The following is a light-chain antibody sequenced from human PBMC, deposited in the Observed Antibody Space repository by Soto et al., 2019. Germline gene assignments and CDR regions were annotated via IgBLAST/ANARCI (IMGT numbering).Light chain of an antibody. J-gene: IGKJ4*01. CDR2: GAS. V-gene: IGKV3-20*01. Sequence: EIELTQSPATLSLSPGETATLSCRASQNVDKFLAWYQQRPGQAPRLLMYGASRRATGIPDRFSGSGSGTDFTLTISRLEPEDFVVYFCQQYGSSPLTFGGGTKVEIK. CDR1: QNVDKF. CDR3: QQYGSSPLT.